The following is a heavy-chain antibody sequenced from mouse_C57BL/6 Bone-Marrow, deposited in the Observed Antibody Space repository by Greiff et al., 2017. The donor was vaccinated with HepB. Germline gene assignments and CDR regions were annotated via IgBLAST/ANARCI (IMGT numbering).Heavy chain of an antibody. CDR3: ARPLYYGSSYVGFAY. J-gene: IGHJ3*01. CDR1: GFTFSDYG. Sequence: EVKLMESGGGLVQPGGSLKLSCAASGFTFSDYGMAWVRQAPRKGPEWVAFISNLAYSIYYADTVTGRFTISRENAKNTLYLEMSSLRSEDTAMYYCARPLYYGSSYVGFAYWGQGTLVTVSA. D-gene: IGHD1-1*01. V-gene: IGHV5-15*01. CDR2: ISNLAYSI.